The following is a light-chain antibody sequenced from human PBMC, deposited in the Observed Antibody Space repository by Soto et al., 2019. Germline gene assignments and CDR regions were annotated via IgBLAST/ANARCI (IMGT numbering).Light chain of an antibody. Sequence: EIVMTQSPATLSVSPGERATLSCRASQSFRSNLAWYQQKPSQAPRLLIYDASNRATGIPDRFSGSGSGTDFTLTISRLEPEDFAVYYCQQYGSSGTFGQGTKVDIK. V-gene: IGKV3-20*01. J-gene: IGKJ1*01. CDR3: QQYGSSGT. CDR2: DAS. CDR1: QSFRSN.